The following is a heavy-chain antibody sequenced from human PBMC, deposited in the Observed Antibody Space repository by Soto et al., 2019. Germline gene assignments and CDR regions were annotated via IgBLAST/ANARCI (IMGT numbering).Heavy chain of an antibody. V-gene: IGHV1-18*01. D-gene: IGHD3-9*01. J-gene: IGHJ4*02. CDR1: GYTFTSYG. CDR2: ISAYNGNT. CDR3: ARVKDYDILTGYFPQMTPIDD. Sequence: ASVKVSCKASGYTFTSYGISWVRQAPGQGLEWMGWISAYNGNTNYAQKLQGRVTMTTDTSTSTAYMELRSLRSDDTAVYYCARVKDYDILTGYFPQMTPIDDWGQGTLVTVAS.